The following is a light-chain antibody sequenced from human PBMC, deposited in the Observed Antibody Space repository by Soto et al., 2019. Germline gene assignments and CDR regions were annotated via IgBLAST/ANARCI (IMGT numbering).Light chain of an antibody. Sequence: QSVMTQPPSVSAAPGQKVTISCSGSSSNIGGNSVSWYQQLPGTAPKLLIYDDNKRPSGIPDRFSGSKSGTSATLGITGFQTGDEADYYCGSWDSSPSAYVFGTGTKPTVL. CDR2: DDN. J-gene: IGLJ1*01. V-gene: IGLV1-51*01. CDR1: SSNIGGNS. CDR3: GSWDSSPSAYV.